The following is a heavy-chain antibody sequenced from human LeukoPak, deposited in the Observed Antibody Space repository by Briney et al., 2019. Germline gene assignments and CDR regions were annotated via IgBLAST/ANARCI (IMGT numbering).Heavy chain of an antibody. V-gene: IGHV3-30*02. J-gene: IGHJ4*02. CDR3: AKGGRSSSGWYPFDY. Sequence: GGSLRLSCAASGFTFSSYGMHWVRQAPGKGLEWVAFIRYDGSNKYYADSVKGRFTISRDNSKNTLYLQMNSLRAEDTAVYYCAKGGRSSSGWYPFDYWGQGTLVTVSS. D-gene: IGHD6-19*01. CDR1: GFTFSSYG. CDR2: IRYDGSNK.